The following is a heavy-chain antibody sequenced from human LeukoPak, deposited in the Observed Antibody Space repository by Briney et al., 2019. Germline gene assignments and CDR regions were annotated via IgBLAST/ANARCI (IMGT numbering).Heavy chain of an antibody. J-gene: IGHJ4*02. CDR1: GGSISSGSYY. V-gene: IGHV4-61*02. CDR2: IYTSGST. Sequence: SQTLSLTCTVSGGSISSGSYYWSWVRQPAGKGLEWIGRIYTSGSTNYNPSLKSRVTISVDTSKNQFSLKLSSVTAADTAVYYCARVDYYDRVDYWGQGTLVTVSS. D-gene: IGHD3-22*01. CDR3: ARVDYYDRVDY.